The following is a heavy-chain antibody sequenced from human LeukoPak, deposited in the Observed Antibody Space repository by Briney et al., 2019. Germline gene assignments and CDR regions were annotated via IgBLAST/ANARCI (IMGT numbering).Heavy chain of an antibody. CDR2: IWYDGSNK. CDR3: AKSGTMGATRFDWYFDL. CDR1: GFTFSSYG. Sequence: GGSLRLSCAASGFTFSSYGMHWVRQAPGKGLEWVAVIWYDGSNKYYADSVKGRFTISRDNSKNTLYLQVNSLTAEDTAAYFCAKSGTMGATRFDWYFDLWGRGTQVTVSS. V-gene: IGHV3-33*06. D-gene: IGHD1-26*01. J-gene: IGHJ2*01.